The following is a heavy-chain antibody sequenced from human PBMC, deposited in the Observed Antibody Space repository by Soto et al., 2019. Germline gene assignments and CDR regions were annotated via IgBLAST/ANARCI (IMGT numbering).Heavy chain of an antibody. V-gene: IGHV4-34*01. Sequence: QVQLQQWGAGLLKPSETLSLTCAVYGGSFSGYYWSWIRQPPGKGLEWIGEINHSGSTNYNPSLKSRVTISVDTSKNQFSLKLSSVTAADTAVYYCARARTYYYDSRYYYYGMDVWGQGTTVTVSS. D-gene: IGHD3-22*01. CDR1: GGSFSGYY. CDR3: ARARTYYYDSRYYYYGMDV. J-gene: IGHJ6*02. CDR2: INHSGST.